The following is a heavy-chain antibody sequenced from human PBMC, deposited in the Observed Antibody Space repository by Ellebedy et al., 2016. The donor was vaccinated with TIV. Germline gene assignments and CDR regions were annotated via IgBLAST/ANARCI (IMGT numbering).Heavy chain of an antibody. CDR2: ISGSGGRNVI. D-gene: IGHD3-3*01. CDR1: GFIFSSFA. Sequence: PGGSLRLSCAASGFIFSSFAMSWVRQTPGKGLEWVSAISGSGGRNVIHYADSVKGRFTISRDDSKNTLHLQMNSLRVEDTAVYYCARGSGYYIGAFDYWGQGTLVTVSS. CDR3: ARGSGYYIGAFDY. V-gene: IGHV3-23*01. J-gene: IGHJ4*02.